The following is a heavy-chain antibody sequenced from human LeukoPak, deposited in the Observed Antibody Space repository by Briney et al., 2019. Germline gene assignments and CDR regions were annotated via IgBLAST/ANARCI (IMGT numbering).Heavy chain of an antibody. CDR3: ARPLWFGEPIDY. V-gene: IGHV3-66*01. D-gene: IGHD3-10*01. CDR2: IYSGGST. J-gene: IGHJ4*02. CDR1: GFTVSSNY. Sequence: GGSLRLSCAASGFTVSSNYMSWVRQAPGKGLEWVLVIYSGGSTYYADSVKGRFTISRDNSKNTLYLQMNSLRAEDTAVYYCARPLWFGEPIDYWGQGTLVTVSS.